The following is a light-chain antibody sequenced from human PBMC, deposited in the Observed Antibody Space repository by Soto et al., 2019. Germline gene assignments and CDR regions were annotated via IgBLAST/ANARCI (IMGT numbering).Light chain of an antibody. CDR2: EVS. CDR1: SSDVGGYKY. Sequence: ALTQPASVSESPGRSITIYCTGTSSDVGGYKYVSWYQQHPGKAPKLMIYEVSTRPSGVSNRFSGSKSGNTASLTISGLQAEDEADYYCSSYTSSSSHYVFGTGTKVTVL. J-gene: IGLJ1*01. V-gene: IGLV2-14*01. CDR3: SSYTSSSSHYV.